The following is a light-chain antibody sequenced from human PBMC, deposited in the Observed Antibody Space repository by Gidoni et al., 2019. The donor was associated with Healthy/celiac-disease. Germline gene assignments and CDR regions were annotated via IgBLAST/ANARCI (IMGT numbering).Light chain of an antibody. CDR1: SSDVGGYTY. CDR2: DVS. V-gene: IGLV2-11*01. J-gene: IGLJ3*02. Sequence: QSALTQPRSVSGSPGQSVTISCTGTSSDVGGYTYVSWYQQNPGKAPKLMIYDVSKRPSGVPDRFSGSKSGNTASLTISGLQAEDEADYYCCSYAGSYTFGFGGGTKLTVL. CDR3: CSYAGSYTFG.